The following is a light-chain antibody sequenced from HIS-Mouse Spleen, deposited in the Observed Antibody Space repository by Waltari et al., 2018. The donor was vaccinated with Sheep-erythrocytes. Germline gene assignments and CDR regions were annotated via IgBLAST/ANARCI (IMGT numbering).Light chain of an antibody. CDR1: TSDVVGYNY. Sequence: SALTQRRSLSESPAPSVTSPCTGTTSDVVGYNYVSWYQQHPGKAPKLMIYDVSKRPSGVPDRFSGSKSGNTASLTISGLQAEDEADYYCCSYAGSYNHVFATGTKVTVL. V-gene: IGLV2-11*01. CDR2: DVS. J-gene: IGLJ1*01. CDR3: CSYAGSYNHV.